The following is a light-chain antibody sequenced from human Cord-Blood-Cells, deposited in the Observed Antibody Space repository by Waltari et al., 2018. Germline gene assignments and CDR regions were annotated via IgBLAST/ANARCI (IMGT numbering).Light chain of an antibody. J-gene: IGLJ3*02. CDR1: SSDVGGINY. V-gene: IGLV2-14*01. CDR3: SSYTSSSTWV. CDR2: DVS. Sequence: QSALTQPAPVSGSPGQSITIPCTGTSSDVGGINYVSWYQQHPGKAPKLMIYDVSNRPSGVSNRFSGSKSGNTASLTISGLQAEDEADYYCSSYTSSSTWVFGGGTKLTVL.